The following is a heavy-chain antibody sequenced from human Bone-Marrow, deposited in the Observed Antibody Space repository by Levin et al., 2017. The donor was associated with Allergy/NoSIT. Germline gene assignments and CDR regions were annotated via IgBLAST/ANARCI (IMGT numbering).Heavy chain of an antibody. CDR3: ARGWFGELLSH. V-gene: IGHV3-53*01. D-gene: IGHD3-10*01. J-gene: IGHJ4*02. CDR1: GFTVSSNY. CDR2: IYSGGST. Sequence: TGGSLRLSCAASGFTVSSNYMSWVRQAPGKGPEWVSVIYSGGSTYYADSVKGRFTISRDNSKNTPYLQMNSLRAEDTAVYYCARGWFGELLSHWGQGTLVTVSS.